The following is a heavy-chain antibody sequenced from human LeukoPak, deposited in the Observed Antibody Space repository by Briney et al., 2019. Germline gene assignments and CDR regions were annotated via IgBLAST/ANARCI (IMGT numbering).Heavy chain of an antibody. CDR1: GASISNYY. Sequence: SETLSLTCTVSGASISNYYWSWIRQPPGKGLEWIGYIYHSGSTNYNPSLESRVTISVDTSNNQFSLKLSSVTPADTAVYYCARVVPRDIVVVPGAYYFDYWGQGTLVTVSS. CDR2: IYHSGST. D-gene: IGHD2-2*01. V-gene: IGHV4-59*01. J-gene: IGHJ4*02. CDR3: ARVVPRDIVVVPGAYYFDY.